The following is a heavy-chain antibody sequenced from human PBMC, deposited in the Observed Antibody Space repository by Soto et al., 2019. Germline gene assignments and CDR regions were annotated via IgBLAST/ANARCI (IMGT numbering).Heavy chain of an antibody. CDR2: IYYSGST. D-gene: IGHD2-15*01. Sequence: QLQLQESSPGLVKPSETLSLTCTVSGGSISSSSYYWGWIRQPPGKGLEWIGSIYYSGSTYYNPSLKSRVTISVDTSKNQFSLKLSSVTAADTAVYYCARVVVAATSAFDIWGQGTMVTVSS. CDR1: GGSISSSSYY. J-gene: IGHJ3*02. V-gene: IGHV4-39*01. CDR3: ARVVVAATSAFDI.